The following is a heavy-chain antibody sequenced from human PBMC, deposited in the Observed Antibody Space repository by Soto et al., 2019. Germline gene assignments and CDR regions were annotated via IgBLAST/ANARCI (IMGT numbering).Heavy chain of an antibody. CDR3: AGSIVVVVAATQDDNWFDP. D-gene: IGHD2-15*01. J-gene: IGHJ5*02. V-gene: IGHV1-69*06. Sequence: ASVNVSCKSSGGTFSSYSISWVRQAPGQGLEWMGGIIPIFGTANYAQKFQGRVTITADKSTSTAYMELSSLRSEDTAVYYCAGSIVVVVAATQDDNWFDPWGQGTLVTVSS. CDR1: GGTFSSYS. CDR2: IIPIFGTA.